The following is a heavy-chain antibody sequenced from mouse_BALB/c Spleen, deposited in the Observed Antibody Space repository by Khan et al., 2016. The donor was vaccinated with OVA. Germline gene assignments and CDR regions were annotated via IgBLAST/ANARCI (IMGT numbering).Heavy chain of an antibody. CDR1: GYTFSSYW. V-gene: IGHV1-9*01. Sequence: QVQLQQSGGDLMKPGASVKISCKATGYTFSSYWIEWVKQRPGHGLEWIGQIFPGSVSTTYNEKFKGKATFTADTSSNTAYMQLSSLTSEDSADYYCARGGYGGFAYWGRGTLVTVSA. D-gene: IGHD2-2*01. CDR3: ARGGYGGFAY. CDR2: IFPGSVST. J-gene: IGHJ3*01.